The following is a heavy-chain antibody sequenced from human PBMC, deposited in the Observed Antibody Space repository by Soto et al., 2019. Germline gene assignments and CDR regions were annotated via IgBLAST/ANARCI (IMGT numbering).Heavy chain of an antibody. V-gene: IGHV3-33*06. Sequence: QVQLVESGGGVVQPGRSLRLSCAASGFSFSTYGMHWVRQAPGKGLEWVAVIWHDGSNKYYADSVKGRFTISRDNSKNTLYLKMNSLRAEDTAVDYGAKDGPNWGRDFECWGQGTMVTVSS. CDR3: AKDGPNWGRDFEC. D-gene: IGHD7-27*01. J-gene: IGHJ4*02. CDR1: GFSFSTYG. CDR2: IWHDGSNK.